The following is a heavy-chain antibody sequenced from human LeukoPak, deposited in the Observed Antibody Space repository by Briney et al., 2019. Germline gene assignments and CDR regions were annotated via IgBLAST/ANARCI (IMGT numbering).Heavy chain of an antibody. CDR2: INHSGST. CDR3: ARGDEMGAYFDY. CDR1: GGSFSGYY. D-gene: IGHD1-26*01. J-gene: IGHJ4*02. Sequence: SETLSLTCAVYGGSFSGYYWSWIRQPPGKGLEWIGEINHSGSTNYNPSLKSRVTISVDTSKNQFSLRLSSVTAADTAVYYCARGDEMGAYFDYWGQGTLVTVSS. V-gene: IGHV4-34*01.